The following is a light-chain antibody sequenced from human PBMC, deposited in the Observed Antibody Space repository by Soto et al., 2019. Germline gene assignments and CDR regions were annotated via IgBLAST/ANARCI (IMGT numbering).Light chain of an antibody. J-gene: IGKJ4*01. V-gene: IGKV1-9*01. CDR2: GAH. CDR3: KQLNSDTLS. CDR1: QDISSY. Sequence: DIQLTQSPSLLSASVGDRVTITCRASQDISSYLAWYQQKPGRAPELLIHGAHSLHSGVPSRFSGSGSGTAFSLTISGLQPEDFATYYWKQLNSDTLSLGGGTKV.